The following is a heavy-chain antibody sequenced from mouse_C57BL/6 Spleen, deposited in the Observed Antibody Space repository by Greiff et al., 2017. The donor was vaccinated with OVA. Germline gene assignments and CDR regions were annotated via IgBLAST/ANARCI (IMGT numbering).Heavy chain of an antibody. J-gene: IGHJ3*01. CDR2: IYPGSGYT. V-gene: IGHV1-76*01. D-gene: IGHD2-4*01. CDR1: GYTFTDYY. Sequence: VKLVESGAELVRPGASVKLSCKASGYTFTDYYINWVKQRPGQGLEWIARIYPGSGYTNYNEKFKGKATLTADKSSSTAYMQFSSLTSEDSAIYYCARGDDYDVAWFAYWGQGTLVTVSA. CDR3: ARGDDYDVAWFAY.